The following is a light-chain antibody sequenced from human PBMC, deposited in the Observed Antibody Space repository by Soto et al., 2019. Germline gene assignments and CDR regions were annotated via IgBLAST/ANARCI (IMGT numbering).Light chain of an antibody. J-gene: IGLJ2*01. V-gene: IGLV2-23*02. CDR2: EVS. CDR3: CSYVGSFTLV. CDR1: SSDVGSYNL. Sequence: QSALTQPASVSGSPGQSITISCTGTSSDVGSYNLVPWYLQHPGKAPKLMIYEVSKRPSGVSNRFSGSKSGNTASLTISGLQAEDEANYYCCSYVGSFTLVFGGGTKLTVL.